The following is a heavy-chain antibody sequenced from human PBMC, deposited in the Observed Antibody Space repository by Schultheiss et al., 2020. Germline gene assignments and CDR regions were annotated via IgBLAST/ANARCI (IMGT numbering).Heavy chain of an antibody. J-gene: IGHJ6*02. D-gene: IGHD2-8*02. CDR2: IYYSGST. Sequence: SQTLSLTCTVSGGSVSSGSYYWSWIRQPPGKGLEWIGYIYYSGSTYYNPSLKSRVTISVDTSKNQFSLKLSSVTAADTAVYYCARHCTGGVCHGSYYYYGRDVWGPGNTGTVSS. CDR3: ARHCTGGVCHGSYYYYGRDV. V-gene: IGHV4-30-4*08. CDR1: GGSVSSGSYY.